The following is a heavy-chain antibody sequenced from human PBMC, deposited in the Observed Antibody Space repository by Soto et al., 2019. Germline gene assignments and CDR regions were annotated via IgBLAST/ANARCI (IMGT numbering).Heavy chain of an antibody. CDR2: ISAYNGNT. CDR3: ARAPLGDVFWSGSRHYWYFDL. D-gene: IGHD3-3*01. Sequence: GASVKVSCKASGYTFTSYGISWVRQAPGQGLEWMGWISAYNGNTNYAQKLQGRVTMTRDKPASTAYMELSSLRSEDTAVYYCARAPLGDVFWSGSRHYWYFDLWGRGTRVTVSS. V-gene: IGHV1-18*01. J-gene: IGHJ2*01. CDR1: GYTFTSYG.